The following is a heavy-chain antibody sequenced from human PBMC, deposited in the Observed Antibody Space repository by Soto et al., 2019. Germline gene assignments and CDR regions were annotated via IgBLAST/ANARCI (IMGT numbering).Heavy chain of an antibody. V-gene: IGHV1-2*04. CDR1: GYTFTGYY. Sequence: VHVSCKPSGYTFTGYYMHWGRQAPGQGLEWMGWINPNSGSTNYAQKFQGWVTMTRDTSISTAYMELSRLRSDDTAVYYCARGGYNSSSLFSYYGMDVWGQGTTVTVSS. J-gene: IGHJ6*02. CDR3: ARGGYNSSSLFSYYGMDV. CDR2: INPNSGST. D-gene: IGHD6-6*01.